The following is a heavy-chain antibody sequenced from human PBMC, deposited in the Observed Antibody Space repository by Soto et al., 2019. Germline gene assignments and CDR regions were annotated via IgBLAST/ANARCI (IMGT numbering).Heavy chain of an antibody. J-gene: IGHJ5*01. V-gene: IGHV3-21*06. CDR1: GFTFTSCT. CDR3: ARARVYATGPLDF. Sequence: PGGSLRLSCAASGFTFTSCTMNWVRQAPGKGLEWVSSISSSSDYIYYADSMKGRVTISRDNAKNSLFLDMNSLTGEDTAVYYCARARVYATGPLDFCGHGTLVTVSS. CDR2: ISSSSDYI. D-gene: IGHD6-13*01.